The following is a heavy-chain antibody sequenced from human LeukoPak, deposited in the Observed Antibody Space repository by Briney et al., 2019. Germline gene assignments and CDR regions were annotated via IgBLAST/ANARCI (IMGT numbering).Heavy chain of an antibody. CDR1: GGSISSGSYY. V-gene: IGHV4-31*03. CDR2: IYYSGST. Sequence: SETLSLTCTVSGGSISSGSYYWSWIRQHPGKGLEWIGYIYYSGSTYYNPSLKSRVTISVDTSKNQFSLKLSSVTAADTAVYYCARTNYYDSSGYGYYYYYYGMDVWGQGTTVTVSS. D-gene: IGHD3-22*01. CDR3: ARTNYYDSSGYGYYYYYYGMDV. J-gene: IGHJ6*02.